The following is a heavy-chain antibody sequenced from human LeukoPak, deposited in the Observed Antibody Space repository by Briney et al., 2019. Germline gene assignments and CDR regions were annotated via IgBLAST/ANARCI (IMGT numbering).Heavy chain of an antibody. CDR1: GYTFTGYY. V-gene: IGHV1-2*02. CDR3: ARGVVAIPYNWFDP. D-gene: IGHD2-15*01. CDR2: INPNSGGT. Sequence: ASVKVSGKASGYTFTGYYMHWVRQAPGQGLEWMGWINPNSGGTNYAQKFQGRVTMTRDTSISTAYMELSRLRSDDTAVYYCARGVVAIPYNWFDPWGQGTLVTVSS. J-gene: IGHJ5*02.